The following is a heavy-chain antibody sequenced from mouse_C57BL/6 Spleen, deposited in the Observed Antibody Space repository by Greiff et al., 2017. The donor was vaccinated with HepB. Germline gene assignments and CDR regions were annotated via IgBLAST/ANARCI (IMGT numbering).Heavy chain of an antibody. CDR3: ARSLTTVEADY. CDR2: IYPGDGDT. D-gene: IGHD1-1*01. Sequence: QVQLKESGPELVKPGASVKISCKASGYAFSSSWMNWVKQRPGKGLEWIGRIYPGDGDTNYNGKFKGKATLTADKSSSTAYMQLSSLTSEDSAVYFCARSLTTVEADYWGQGTTLTVSS. CDR1: GYAFSSSW. V-gene: IGHV1-82*01. J-gene: IGHJ2*01.